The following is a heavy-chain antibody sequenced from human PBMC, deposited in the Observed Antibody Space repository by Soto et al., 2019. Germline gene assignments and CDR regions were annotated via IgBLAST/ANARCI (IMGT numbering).Heavy chain of an antibody. CDR3: AKARWGTVTTHFDL. V-gene: IGHV3-73*01. CDR2: IRSKANNYAT. J-gene: IGHJ4*02. D-gene: IGHD4-17*01. CDR1: GFSFSGSP. Sequence: GGSLRLSCAASGFSFSGSPMYWVRQASGKGLEWVGRIRSKANNYATAYAASVKGRFTISRDDSKNTAYLQMNSLRAEDTALYSCAKARWGTVTTHFDLWGQGTLVTVSS.